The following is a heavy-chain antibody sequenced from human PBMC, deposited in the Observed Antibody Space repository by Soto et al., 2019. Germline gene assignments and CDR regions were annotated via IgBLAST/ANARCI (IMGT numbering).Heavy chain of an antibody. CDR2: IWYDGSNK. V-gene: IGHV3-33*01. Sequence: GGSPRLSCAASGFTFSSYGMHWVRQAPGKGLEWVAVIWYDGSNKYYADSVKGRFTISRVNSKNTLYLQMNSLRAEDTAVYYCARDLGYCTNGVCYHFDYWGQGTLVTVSS. D-gene: IGHD2-8*01. J-gene: IGHJ4*02. CDR1: GFTFSSYG. CDR3: ARDLGYCTNGVCYHFDY.